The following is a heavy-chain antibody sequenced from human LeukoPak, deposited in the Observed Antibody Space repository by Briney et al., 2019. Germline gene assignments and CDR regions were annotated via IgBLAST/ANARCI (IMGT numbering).Heavy chain of an antibody. CDR3: AKQDYYDSSGYYLPFTLWD. V-gene: IGHV3-30*18. J-gene: IGHJ4*02. CDR2: ISCDGSNK. D-gene: IGHD3-22*01. Sequence: GSLRLSCAASGFTFSSYGMHWVRQAPGKGLEWVAVISCDGSNKYYADSVKGRFTISRDNSKNTLYLQMNSLRAEDTAVYYCAKQDYYDSSGYYLPFTLWDWGPGTLVTVSS. CDR1: GFTFSSYG.